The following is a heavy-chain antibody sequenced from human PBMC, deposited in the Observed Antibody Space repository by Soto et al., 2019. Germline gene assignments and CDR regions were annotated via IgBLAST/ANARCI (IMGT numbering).Heavy chain of an antibody. CDR1: GGSISSGGYY. CDR3: ARGRRTGDGYFDL. D-gene: IGHD7-27*01. CDR2: IANSGTS. Sequence: QVQLQESGPGLVKPSETLSLTCTVSGGSISSGGYYRSWLRQLPGKGLERFGYIANSGTSYYNPSLMSRVSRSVDASNSQFSLRLSFVTAADTAVYYCARGRRTGDGYFDLWGRGTLVTVSS. V-gene: IGHV4-31*03. J-gene: IGHJ2*01.